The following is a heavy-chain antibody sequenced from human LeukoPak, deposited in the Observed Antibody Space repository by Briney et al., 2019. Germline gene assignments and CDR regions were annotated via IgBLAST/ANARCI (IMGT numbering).Heavy chain of an antibody. CDR2: INPSGGST. V-gene: IGHV1-46*01. CDR3: AREDYGDYELGY. D-gene: IGHD4-17*01. Sequence: GASVKVSCKASGYTFTSYYMHWVRQAPGQGLEWMGIINPSGGSTSYAQKFQGRVTMTRDTSISTAYMELSRLRSDDTAVYYCAREDYGDYELGYWGQGTLVTVSS. J-gene: IGHJ4*02. CDR1: GYTFTSYY.